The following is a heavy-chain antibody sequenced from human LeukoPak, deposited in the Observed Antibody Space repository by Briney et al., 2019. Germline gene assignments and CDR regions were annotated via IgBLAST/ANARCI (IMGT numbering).Heavy chain of an antibody. Sequence: PGGSLRLSCAASGFTFSSYAMSWVRQAPGKGLEWVAVISYDGSNKYYADSVKGRFTISRDNSKNTLYLQMNSLRAEDTAVYYCAKDDPYRTQDAFDIWGQGTMVTVSS. CDR2: ISYDGSNK. CDR1: GFTFSSYA. D-gene: IGHD1-14*01. CDR3: AKDDPYRTQDAFDI. V-gene: IGHV3-30*04. J-gene: IGHJ3*02.